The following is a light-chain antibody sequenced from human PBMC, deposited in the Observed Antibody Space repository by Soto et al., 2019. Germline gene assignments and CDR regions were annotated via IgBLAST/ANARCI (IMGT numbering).Light chain of an antibody. J-gene: IGKJ5*01. CDR3: QLRHISPPAT. CDR1: QGVSSC. V-gene: IGKV3-11*01. CDR2: XXX. Sequence: RQGVSSCLAWYQQKPGQAPRLLMYXXXXRATGIPARFSGSASGADFSLTISSREPXXFAVYYCQLRHISPPATFGQGTRLEIK.